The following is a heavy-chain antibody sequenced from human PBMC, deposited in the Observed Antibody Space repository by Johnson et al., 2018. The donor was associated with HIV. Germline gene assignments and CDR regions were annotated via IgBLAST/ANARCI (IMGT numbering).Heavy chain of an antibody. J-gene: IGHJ3*01. CDR1: GFTFSSYA. CDR2: ISGSGSNT. Sequence: VQLVESGGGLVQPGGSLRLSCAASGFTFSSYAMSWVRQAPGKGLEWVSIISGSGSNTYYADSVKGRFTISRDTSKNTLYLQMNSLGPEDTGLYYCARGRKEIGAVDGVDTDGFDSWGQGTMVTVSS. D-gene: IGHD5-18*01. CDR3: ARGRKEIGAVDGVDTDGFDS. V-gene: IGHV3-23*04.